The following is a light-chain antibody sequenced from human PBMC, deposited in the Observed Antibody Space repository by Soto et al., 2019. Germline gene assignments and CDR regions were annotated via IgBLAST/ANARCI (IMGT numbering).Light chain of an antibody. V-gene: IGKV3-11*01. J-gene: IGKJ1*01. CDR3: HQRQSWPRT. Sequence: EIVLTQSPSTLSCFPFERFTLSCRASQAVNTRLAWYQHKPGQAPRLLIYLTSNRAAGIPARFSGSGSETDFTLTISDVEPEDFAVYYCHQRQSWPRTFGQGTKVDIK. CDR1: QAVNTR. CDR2: LTS.